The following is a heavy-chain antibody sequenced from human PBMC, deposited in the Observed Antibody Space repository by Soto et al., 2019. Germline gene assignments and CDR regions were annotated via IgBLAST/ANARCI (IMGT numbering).Heavy chain of an antibody. V-gene: IGHV3-33*01. J-gene: IGHJ4*02. CDR1: GFTFSSDV. Sequence: LRLSCAASGFTFSSDVMHWVGQAPGKGLEWVAVIWDDGSNKYYADSVKGRFTISRDNSKNTLYLQMNSLRAEDTAVDYCARDTLEKPHGNIEVAGTFVYWDQGTLVTVSS. CDR2: IWDDGSNK. D-gene: IGHD6-19*01. CDR3: ARDTLEKPHGNIEVAGTFVY.